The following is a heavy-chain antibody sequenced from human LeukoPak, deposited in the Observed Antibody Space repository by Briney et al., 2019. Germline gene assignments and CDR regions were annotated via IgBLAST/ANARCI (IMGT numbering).Heavy chain of an antibody. D-gene: IGHD5-24*01. J-gene: IGHJ6*03. CDR2: IIPAFGTT. Sequence: ASVKVSCKASGGTFSTYAISWVRQAPGQGLEWMGGIIPAFGTTNDAQRFQDRVTITADESTGTAYMELSSLRSEDTAVYYCASGGYNYNYYYYMDVWGKGTTVTVSS. CDR1: GGTFSTYA. V-gene: IGHV1-69*13. CDR3: ASGGYNYNYYYYMDV.